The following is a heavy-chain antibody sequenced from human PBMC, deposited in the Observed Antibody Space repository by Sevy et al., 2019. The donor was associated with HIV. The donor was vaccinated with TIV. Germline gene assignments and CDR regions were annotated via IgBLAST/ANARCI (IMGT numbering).Heavy chain of an antibody. D-gene: IGHD6-19*01. CDR2: IIPILGTV. V-gene: IGHV1-69*13. J-gene: IGHJ4*02. Sequence: ASVKVSCKASGGTFSSYGISWVRQAPGQGLEWMGEIIPILGTVNYAQKFQGRVTITADESTKTAYMELSSLRSEDTAVYYCARGGGNGWYYFDYWGQETLVIVSS. CDR1: GGTFSSYG. CDR3: ARGGGNGWYYFDY.